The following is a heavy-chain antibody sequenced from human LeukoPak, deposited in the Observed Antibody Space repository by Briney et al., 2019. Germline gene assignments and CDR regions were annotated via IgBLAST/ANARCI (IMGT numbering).Heavy chain of an antibody. V-gene: IGHV1-2*02. Sequence: GASVKVSCKASGYTFTGYYMHWVRQAPGQGLEWMGWINPNSGGTNYAQKFQGRVTMTRDTSISTAYMELSRLRSDDTAVYYCARDASHFRGIAEFYYFDYWGQGTLVTVSS. J-gene: IGHJ4*02. D-gene: IGHD6-13*01. CDR1: GYTFTGYY. CDR2: INPNSGGT. CDR3: ARDASHFRGIAEFYYFDY.